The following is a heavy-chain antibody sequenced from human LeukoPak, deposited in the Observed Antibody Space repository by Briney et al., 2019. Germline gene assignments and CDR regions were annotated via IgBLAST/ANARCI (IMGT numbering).Heavy chain of an antibody. CDR3: AIDRSGFSEH. CDR2: ISAYNGNT. V-gene: IGHV1-18*01. D-gene: IGHD3-22*01. Sequence: ASVKVSSTTPGDTFTRYGICGVRQAPGQGLEWMGWISAYNGNTNYAQKLQGRVTMTTDTSTSTAYMELRSLRSDDTAVSYCAIDRSGFSEHWGHGTLVTVSS. CDR1: GDTFTRYG. J-gene: IGHJ4*03.